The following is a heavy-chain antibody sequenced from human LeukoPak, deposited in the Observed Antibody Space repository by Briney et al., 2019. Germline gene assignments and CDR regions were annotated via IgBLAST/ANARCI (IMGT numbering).Heavy chain of an antibody. Sequence: ASVKVSCKASGYTFTGYYMHWVRQAPGQGLEWMGWINPASGGTNYAQKFQGRVTMTRDTSITTAYMELSWLRSDDTAVYYCARDRTWVTMTGAAFDIWGQGTMVTVSS. V-gene: IGHV1-2*02. CDR1: GYTFTGYY. D-gene: IGHD3-22*01. J-gene: IGHJ3*02. CDR3: ARDRTWVTMTGAAFDI. CDR2: INPASGGT.